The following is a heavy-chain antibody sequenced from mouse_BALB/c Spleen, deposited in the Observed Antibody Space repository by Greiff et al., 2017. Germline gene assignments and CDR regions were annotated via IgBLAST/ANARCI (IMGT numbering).Heavy chain of an antibody. CDR3: ARYYGYAFDY. V-gene: IGHV3-6*02. CDR1: GYSITSCYY. J-gene: IGHJ2*01. CDR2: ISYDGSN. Sequence: EVKLQESGPGLVKPSQSLSLTCSVTGYSITSCYYRNWIRQFPGNKLEWMGYISYDGSNNYNPSLKNRISITRDTSTNQFFLKLNSLTTEDTATYYCARYYGYAFDYWGQGTTLTVSA. D-gene: IGHD2-14*01.